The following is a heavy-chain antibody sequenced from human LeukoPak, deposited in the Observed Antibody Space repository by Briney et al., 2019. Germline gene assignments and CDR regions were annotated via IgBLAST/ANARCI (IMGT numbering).Heavy chain of an antibody. CDR1: GFTFSSYA. D-gene: IGHD2-2*01. Sequence: GRSLRLSCAASGFTFSSYAMHWVRQAPGKGLEWVAVISYDGSNKYYADSVKGRFTISRDNSKNTLYLQMNSLRAEDTAVYYCASLYCSSTSCLAISKYYYGMDVWGQGTTVTVSS. J-gene: IGHJ6*02. CDR3: ASLYCSSTSCLAISKYYYGMDV. V-gene: IGHV3-30-3*01. CDR2: ISYDGSNK.